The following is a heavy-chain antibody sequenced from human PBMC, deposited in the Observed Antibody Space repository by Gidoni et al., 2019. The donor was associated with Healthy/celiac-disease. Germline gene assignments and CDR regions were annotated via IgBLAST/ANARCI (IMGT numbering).Heavy chain of an antibody. D-gene: IGHD5-18*01. CDR1: GFTFSSYA. Sequence: EVQLLESGGGLVQPGGSLRLSCAASGFTFSSYAMSWVRQAPGKGLGWVSAISGSGGSTYYADSVKGRFTISRDNSKNTLYLQMNSLRAEDTAVYYCAKDSGIQLWLQDYFDYWGQGTLVTVSS. J-gene: IGHJ4*02. V-gene: IGHV3-23*01. CDR2: ISGSGGST. CDR3: AKDSGIQLWLQDYFDY.